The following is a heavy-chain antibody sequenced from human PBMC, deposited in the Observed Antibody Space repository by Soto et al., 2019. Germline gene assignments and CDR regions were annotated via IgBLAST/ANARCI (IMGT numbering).Heavy chain of an antibody. CDR3: ARVRSGYDYNFDY. CDR2: IIPILGIA. CDR1: GGTFSSYT. D-gene: IGHD5-12*01. V-gene: IGHV1-69*02. J-gene: IGHJ4*02. Sequence: ASVKVSCKASGGTFSSYTISWVRQAPGQGLEWMGRIIPILGIANYAQKFQGRVTITADKSTSTAYMELSSLRSEDTAVYYCARVRSGYDYNFDYWGQGTLVTVSS.